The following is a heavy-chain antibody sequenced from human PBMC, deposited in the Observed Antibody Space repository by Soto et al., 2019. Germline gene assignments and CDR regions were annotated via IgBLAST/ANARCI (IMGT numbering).Heavy chain of an antibody. J-gene: IGHJ6*02. D-gene: IGHD6-13*01. Sequence: QVRLVESGGNVVQPGRSLRLSCATSGFNFNYHGMHWVRQAPGKGLEWVAHLWAGGNYAYYAYSVKGRFTISSDQSTNTLYLQMTGRGAEDTAVYYCKRDAQQLANYGMDVWGQGTTVTVSS. V-gene: IGHV3-33*01. CDR3: KRDAQQLANYGMDV. CDR2: LWAGGNYA. CDR1: GFNFNYHG.